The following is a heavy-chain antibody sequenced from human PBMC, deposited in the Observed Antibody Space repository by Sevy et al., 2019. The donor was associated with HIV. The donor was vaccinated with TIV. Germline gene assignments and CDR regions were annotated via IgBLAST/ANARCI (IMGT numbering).Heavy chain of an antibody. CDR3: ARHYLWFGDNWFDP. Sequence: SETLSLTCTVSGGSISSSSYYWGWIRQPPGKGLEWIGSIYYSGSTYYNPSLKSRVTISADTSKNQFSLKLSSVTAADTAVYYCARHYLWFGDNWFDPWGQGTLVTVSS. CDR1: GGSISSSSYY. D-gene: IGHD3-10*01. V-gene: IGHV4-39*01. J-gene: IGHJ5*02. CDR2: IYYSGST.